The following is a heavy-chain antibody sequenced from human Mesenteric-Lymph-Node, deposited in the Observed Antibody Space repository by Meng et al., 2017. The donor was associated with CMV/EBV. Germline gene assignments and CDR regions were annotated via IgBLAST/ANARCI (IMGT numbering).Heavy chain of an antibody. CDR2: IWYDGSNK. CDR3: TRGMGALDY. D-gene: IGHD3-16*01. J-gene: IGHJ4*02. V-gene: IGHV3-33*01. CDR1: GFTFSSYG. Sequence: GGSLRLSCAASGFTFSSYGMHWVRQAPGKGLEWVAVIWYDGSNKYYADSVKGRFTISRDNSKNTLYLQMNSLRSEDTAVYYCTRGMGALDYWGQGTLVTVSS.